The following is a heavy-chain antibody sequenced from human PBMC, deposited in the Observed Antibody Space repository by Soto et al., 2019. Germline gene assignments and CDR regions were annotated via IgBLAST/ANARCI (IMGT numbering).Heavy chain of an antibody. Sequence: QVQLVESGGGVVQPGRSLRLSCAASGFTFSSYGMHWVRQAPGKGLEWVAVIWYDGSNKYYADSVKGRFTISRDNSKNTLYLQMNSLRAEDTAVYYCARDHPGSRTLDYWGQGTLVTVSS. D-gene: IGHD3-10*01. J-gene: IGHJ4*02. CDR1: GFTFSSYG. V-gene: IGHV3-33*01. CDR2: IWYDGSNK. CDR3: ARDHPGSRTLDY.